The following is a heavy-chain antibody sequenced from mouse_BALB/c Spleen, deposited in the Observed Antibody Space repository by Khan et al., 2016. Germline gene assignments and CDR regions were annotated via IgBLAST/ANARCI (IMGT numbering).Heavy chain of an antibody. CDR2: ISYSGST. V-gene: IGHV3-2*02. CDR3: ARSRGSYCDY. J-gene: IGHJ2*01. D-gene: IGHD1-1*01. CDR1: GYSITSDYA. Sequence: EVQLQESGPGLVKPSQSLSLTCTVTGYSITSDYAWNWIRQFPGNKLEWMGYISYSGSTSYNPSLKSRISITRDTSKNQFFLQLNSVTTEDTATYYCARSRGSYCDYWGQGTTLTVSS.